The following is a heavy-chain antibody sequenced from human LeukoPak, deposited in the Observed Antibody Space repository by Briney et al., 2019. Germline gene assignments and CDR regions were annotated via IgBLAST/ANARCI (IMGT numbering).Heavy chain of an antibody. CDR3: ARDIPRNRYYYDSRDSPLDY. V-gene: IGHV1-2*02. Sequence: ASVKVSCKASGYTFTSYGISWVRQAPGQGLEWMGWINPNSGGTNYAQKFQGRVTMTRDTSISTAYMELSRLRSDDTAVYYCARDIPRNRYYYDSRDSPLDYWGQGTLVTVSS. D-gene: IGHD3-22*01. CDR1: GYTFTSYG. CDR2: INPNSGGT. J-gene: IGHJ4*02.